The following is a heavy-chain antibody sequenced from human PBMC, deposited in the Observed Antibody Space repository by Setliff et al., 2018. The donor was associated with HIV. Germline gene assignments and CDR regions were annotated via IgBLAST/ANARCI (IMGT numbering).Heavy chain of an antibody. J-gene: IGHJ4*02. CDR2: IYYSGST. CDR1: GGSISSYY. V-gene: IGHV4-59*01. D-gene: IGHD2-15*01. Sequence: SETLSLTCIVSGGSISSYYWSWIRQPPGKGLEWIGYIYYSGSTNYNPSLKNRVTMSIDTSKKQFSLNLSSVTAADTAVYYCARDAGGSVGNYYFDYWGQGTLVTVSS. CDR3: ARDAGGSVGNYYFDY.